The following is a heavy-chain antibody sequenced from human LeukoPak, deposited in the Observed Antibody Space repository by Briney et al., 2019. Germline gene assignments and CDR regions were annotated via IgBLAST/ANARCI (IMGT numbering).Heavy chain of an antibody. Sequence: PSETLSLTCTVSGGSISSSSYYWGWIRQPPGKGLEWIGYIYYSGSTNYNPSLKSRVTISVDTSKNQFSLKLSSVTAADTAVYYCARDTTTYSSSWPDAFDIWGQGTMVTVSS. CDR2: IYYSGST. V-gene: IGHV4-61*01. CDR3: ARDTTTYSSSWPDAFDI. D-gene: IGHD6-13*01. CDR1: GGSISSSSYY. J-gene: IGHJ3*02.